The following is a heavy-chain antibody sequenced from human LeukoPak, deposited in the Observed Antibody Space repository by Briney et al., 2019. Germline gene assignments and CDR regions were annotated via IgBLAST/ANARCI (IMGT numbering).Heavy chain of an antibody. Sequence: SETLSLTCTVSGGSVSSGSYYWGWIRQPPGKGLGWIGYIYYSGSTNYNPSLKSRVTISVDTSKNQFSPKLSSVTAADTAVYYCARDQQWLGYYYGMDVWGQGTTVTVSS. J-gene: IGHJ6*02. CDR3: ARDQQWLGYYYGMDV. CDR2: IYYSGST. V-gene: IGHV4-61*01. CDR1: GGSVSSGSYY. D-gene: IGHD6-19*01.